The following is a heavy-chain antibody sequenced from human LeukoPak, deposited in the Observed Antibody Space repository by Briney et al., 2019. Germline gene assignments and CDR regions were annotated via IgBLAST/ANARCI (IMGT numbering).Heavy chain of an antibody. CDR2: IYYSGST. CDR3: ARRRGHNFDY. D-gene: IGHD5-18*01. V-gene: IGHV4-39*01. CDR1: GGSISSYY. Sequence: SESLSLTCTVSGGSISSYYWGWIRQPPGKGLEWNGSIYYSGSTYYNPSLKSRVTISVDTSKNQFSLKLSAVTAADTAVYYCARRRGHNFDYWGQGTLVTVSS. J-gene: IGHJ4*02.